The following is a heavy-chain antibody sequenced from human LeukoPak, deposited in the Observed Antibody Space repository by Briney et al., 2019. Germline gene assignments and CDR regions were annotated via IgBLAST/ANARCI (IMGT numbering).Heavy chain of an antibody. Sequence: GGSLRLSCAASGFTFSSYSMNWVRQAPGKGLEWVSYISTSGSTIDYVDSVKGRFTISRDNAKNSLYLQMNNLRAEDTAVYYCARGAAAGQDYFDYWGQGTLVTVSS. D-gene: IGHD6-13*01. V-gene: IGHV3-48*01. CDR1: GFTFSSYS. J-gene: IGHJ4*02. CDR2: ISTSGSTI. CDR3: ARGAAAGQDYFDY.